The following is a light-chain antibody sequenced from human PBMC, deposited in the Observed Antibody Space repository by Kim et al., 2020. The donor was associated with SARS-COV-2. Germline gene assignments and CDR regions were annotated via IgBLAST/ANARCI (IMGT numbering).Light chain of an antibody. V-gene: IGKV3-20*01. CDR3: QQCLVSSMYT. CDR1: QTFRRDY. J-gene: IGKJ2*01. Sequence: PGQRAPLSRRASQTFRRDYSAHSQPKTAHAPRLPIHGASIMATILTDRFCGSGYGTHFTLSISRLEPQDIAVYYCQQCLVSSMYTFGQGTKLEIK. CDR2: GAS.